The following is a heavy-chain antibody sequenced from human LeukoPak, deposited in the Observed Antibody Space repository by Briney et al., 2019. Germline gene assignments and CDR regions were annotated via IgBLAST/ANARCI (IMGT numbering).Heavy chain of an antibody. J-gene: IGHJ5*02. D-gene: IGHD4-17*01. Sequence: ASVKVSCKASGYTFTSYDINWVRQATGQGLEWMGWMNPNSGNTGYAQKFQGRVTMTRNTSISTAYMELSSLRSEDTAVYYCARTRTVTIRKNWFDPWGQGTLVTVSS. CDR2: MNPNSGNT. CDR1: GYTFTSYD. CDR3: ARTRTVTIRKNWFDP. V-gene: IGHV1-8*01.